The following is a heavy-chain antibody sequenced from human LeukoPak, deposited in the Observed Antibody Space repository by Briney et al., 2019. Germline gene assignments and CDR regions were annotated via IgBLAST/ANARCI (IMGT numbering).Heavy chain of an antibody. Sequence: GASVKVSCKASGYTFTSYGISWVRQAPGQGLEWMGWISAYNGNTNYAQKLQGRVTMTTDTSTSTAYMELSSLRSEDTAVYYCAREPCSGGSCYSEFFDYWGQGTLVTVSS. CDR1: GYTFTSYG. V-gene: IGHV1-18*01. CDR2: ISAYNGNT. J-gene: IGHJ4*02. CDR3: AREPCSGGSCYSEFFDY. D-gene: IGHD2-15*01.